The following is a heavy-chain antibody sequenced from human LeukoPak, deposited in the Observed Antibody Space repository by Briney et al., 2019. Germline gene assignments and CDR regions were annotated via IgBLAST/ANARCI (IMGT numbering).Heavy chain of an antibody. CDR1: GDSIGSYY. CDR2: IRASGST. CDR3: ARNLGYNWFGP. D-gene: IGHD3-16*01. Sequence: PSETLSLTCTVSGDSIGSYYWSWIRQPAGKGLEWIGRIRASGSTNYNPSLGGRVTMSVDTSKNQFSLNLSSVTAADTAVYHRARNLGYNWFGPWGQGTLVTVSS. V-gene: IGHV4-4*07. J-gene: IGHJ5*02.